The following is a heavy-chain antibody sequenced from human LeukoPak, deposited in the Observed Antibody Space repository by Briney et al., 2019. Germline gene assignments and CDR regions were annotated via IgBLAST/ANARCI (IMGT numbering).Heavy chain of an antibody. CDR3: VGYSSGWYDH. D-gene: IGHD6-19*01. V-gene: IGHV2-70*04. J-gene: IGHJ5*02. CDR2: IDWDDDK. CDR1: GFSLSTSGMR. Sequence: SGPALVKPTQTLTLTCTFSGFSLSTSGMRVSWIRQPPGKALEWPARIDWDDDKFYSTSLKTRLTISKDTSKNQVVLTMTNMDPVDTATYYCVGYSSGWYDHWGQGTQVTVSS.